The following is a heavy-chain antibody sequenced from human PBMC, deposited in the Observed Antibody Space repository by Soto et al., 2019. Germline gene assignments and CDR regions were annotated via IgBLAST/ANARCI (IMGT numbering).Heavy chain of an antibody. D-gene: IGHD2-15*01. J-gene: IGHJ5*02. CDR3: ARRLSCSGGSCVDLRFDP. CDR2: FNYIGST. Sequence: QLQLQESGPGLVKPSETLSLTCTVSGGSISSSPYYWGWIRQSPGRGLEWIGSFNYIGSTSYNPSLKSRVTISAHRSKNQFSLKLSSVTAADTADYYCARRLSCSGGSCVDLRFDPWGLGILVTVSS. V-gene: IGHV4-39*01. CDR1: GGSISSSPYY.